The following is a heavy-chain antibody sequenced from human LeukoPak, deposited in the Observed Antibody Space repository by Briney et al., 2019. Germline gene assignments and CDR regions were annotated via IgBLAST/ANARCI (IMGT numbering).Heavy chain of an antibody. CDR2: INPGGGST. V-gene: IGHV1-46*03. CDR1: GYTFTSYY. Sequence: ASVKVSCKASGYTFTSYYMHWVRQAPGQGREWMGIINPGGGSTSYAQKFQGRVTMTRDTSTRTVYMEQSSLRHADTARYYCARPDRTTKATASPRAYCGGDCSSGFDYWGQGTLVTVSS. J-gene: IGHJ4*02. CDR3: ARPDRTTKATASPRAYCGGDCSSGFDY. D-gene: IGHD2-21*01.